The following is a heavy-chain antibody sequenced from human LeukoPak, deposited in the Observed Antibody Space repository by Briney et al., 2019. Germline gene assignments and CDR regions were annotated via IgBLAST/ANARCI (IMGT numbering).Heavy chain of an antibody. J-gene: IGHJ4*02. D-gene: IGHD2-21*01. V-gene: IGHV3-30*05. CDR2: ISYDGSNK. Sequence: PGGSLRLSCAAYGFTLSSYGMPWVRQAPGKGLEWVAFISYDGSNKYYADSVQGRFTISRDNAKNTLYLQIRSVRVPGAAVYYCSKVHCAGGFYFDYWGQGTLVTVSS. CDR1: GFTLSSYG. CDR3: SKVHCAGGFYFDY.